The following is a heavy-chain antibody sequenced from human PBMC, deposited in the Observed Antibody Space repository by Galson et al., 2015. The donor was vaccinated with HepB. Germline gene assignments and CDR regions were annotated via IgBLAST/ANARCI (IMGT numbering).Heavy chain of an antibody. CDR3: ARVGLQWPTAGMDV. V-gene: IGHV1-2*04. Sequence: SVKVSCKASGYTFTGYYIHWVRQAPGQGLEWMGWINPNSGGTNYAQKFQGWVTMTRDTSISTAYMELSRLRSDDTAVYYCARVGLQWPTAGMDVWGQGTTVTVSS. J-gene: IGHJ6*02. CDR1: GYTFTGYY. CDR2: INPNSGGT. D-gene: IGHD4-11*01.